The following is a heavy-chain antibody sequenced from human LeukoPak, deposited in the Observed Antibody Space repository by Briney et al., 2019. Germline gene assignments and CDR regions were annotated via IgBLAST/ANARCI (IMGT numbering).Heavy chain of an antibody. V-gene: IGHV1-8*01. Sequence: GASVKVSCKTSGYTFTNYDINWVRQATGQGLEWLGWMSPNNGDAGYAQKFQGRVTMTRDTPTNTACMELSALTSEDTAVYYCARNPPRTGDFNSWGQGALVTVSS. D-gene: IGHD7-27*01. J-gene: IGHJ4*02. CDR3: ARNPPRTGDFNS. CDR2: MSPNNGDA. CDR1: GYTFTNYD.